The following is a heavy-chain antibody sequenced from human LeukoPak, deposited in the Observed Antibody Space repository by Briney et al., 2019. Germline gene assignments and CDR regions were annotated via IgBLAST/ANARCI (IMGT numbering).Heavy chain of an antibody. CDR2: IYTSGST. D-gene: IGHD3-22*01. CDR1: GGSISSGSYY. CDR3: ARVARYYDSSGYRAKPFFDY. V-gene: IGHV4-61*02. J-gene: IGHJ4*02. Sequence: SETLSLTCTVSGGSISSGSYYWSWIRQPAGKGLEWIGRIYTSGSTNYNPSLKSRVTISVDTSKNQFSLKLSSVTAADTAVYYCARVARYYDSSGYRAKPFFDYWGQGTLVTVSS.